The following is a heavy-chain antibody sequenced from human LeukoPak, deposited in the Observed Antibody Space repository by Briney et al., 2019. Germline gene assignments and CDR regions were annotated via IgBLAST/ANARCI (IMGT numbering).Heavy chain of an antibody. Sequence: PGGSLRLSCAASGFMFNNFTMNWVRQAPGKGLGWVSSISRTTSFKYYADSLKGRFTISRDNIKNSLYLHMNSLRAEDTDVYYCVGGVIVGDVWGQGTTVTVSS. CDR1: GFMFNNFT. V-gene: IGHV3-21*01. D-gene: IGHD1-26*01. CDR2: ISRTTSFK. J-gene: IGHJ6*02. CDR3: VGGVIVGDV.